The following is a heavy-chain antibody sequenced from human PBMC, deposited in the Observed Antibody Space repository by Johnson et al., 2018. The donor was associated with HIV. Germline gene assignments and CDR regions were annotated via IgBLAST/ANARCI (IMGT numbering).Heavy chain of an antibody. CDR1: GFTFGDYA. V-gene: IGHV3-49*04. CDR3: TRVKDEPYSSASRWAFDF. D-gene: IGHD6-19*01. Sequence: EVQLVESGGGILRPGGSLRLSCAASGFTFGDYAMSLVRQAPGKGLEWVGFIRSKAYGGTTEYAASVKGRFTISRDDSKSIAYLQMNSLKTEDTAVYYCTRVKDEPYSSASRWAFDFWGQGTMVTVSS. CDR2: IRSKAYGGTT. J-gene: IGHJ3*01.